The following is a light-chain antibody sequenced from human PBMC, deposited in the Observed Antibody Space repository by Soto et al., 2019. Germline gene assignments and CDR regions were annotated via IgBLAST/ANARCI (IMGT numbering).Light chain of an antibody. CDR2: DAS. CDR3: QQYGSSPA. V-gene: IGKV3-20*01. Sequence: EIVLTQSPATLSLSPGERATLSCRASQTVGRSLAWYQQKPGQAPRLLISDASNRATGIPARFSGSGSGTDLTLTISRLEPEDFAVYYCQQYGSSPAFGQGTKVDIK. CDR1: QTVGRS. J-gene: IGKJ1*01.